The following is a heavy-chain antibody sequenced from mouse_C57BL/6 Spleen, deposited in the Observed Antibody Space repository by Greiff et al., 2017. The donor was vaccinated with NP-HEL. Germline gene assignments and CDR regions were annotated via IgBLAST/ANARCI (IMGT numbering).Heavy chain of an antibody. V-gene: IGHV1-52*01. Sequence: QVQLQQPGAELVRPGSSVKLSCKASGYTFTSYWMHWVKQRPIQGLEWIGNIDPSDSETHYNQKFKDKATLTVDKSSSTAYMQLSSLTSEDPAVYYCARVGAIAYYFDYWGQGTTLTVSS. D-gene: IGHD2-12*01. J-gene: IGHJ2*01. CDR2: IDPSDSET. CDR1: GYTFTSYW. CDR3: ARVGAIAYYFDY.